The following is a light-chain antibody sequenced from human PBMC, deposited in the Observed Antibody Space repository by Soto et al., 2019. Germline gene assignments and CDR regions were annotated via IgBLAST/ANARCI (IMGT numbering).Light chain of an antibody. V-gene: IGKV3-20*01. J-gene: IGKJ1*01. Sequence: EIVLTQSPGTLSLSPGERATLSCRASQTISTSYLAWYQQKPGQAPRLLIYGASIRATAIPDRFSGSGSGTDFTLTISRLEPEDSAVYYCQQYGGSPRTFGQGTKVE. CDR2: GAS. CDR1: QTISTSY. CDR3: QQYGGSPRT.